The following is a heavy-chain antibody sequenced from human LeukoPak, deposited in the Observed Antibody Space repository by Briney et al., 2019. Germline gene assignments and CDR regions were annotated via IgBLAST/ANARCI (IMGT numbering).Heavy chain of an antibody. CDR1: GFTVSSNY. J-gene: IGHJ4*02. V-gene: IGHV3-66*02. Sequence: PGGSLRLSCAASGFTVSSNYMSWVRQTPGKGLEWVSLIYTGGTTYYADSVKGRFTISRDNSENTLYLQMNSLTTEDTAVYYCARVRSGWLQPLSNSLYEFDYWGQGTLATVSS. CDR3: ARVRSGWLQPLSNSLYEFDY. CDR2: IYTGGTT. D-gene: IGHD5-24*01.